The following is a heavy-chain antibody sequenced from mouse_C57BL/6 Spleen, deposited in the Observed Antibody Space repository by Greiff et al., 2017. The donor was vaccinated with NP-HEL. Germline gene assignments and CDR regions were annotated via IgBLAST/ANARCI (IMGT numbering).Heavy chain of an antibody. CDR1: GFTFSSYT. CDR2: ISGGGGNT. CDR3: ATPFYDYAHYYAMDH. Sequence: EVMLVESGGGLVKPGGSLKLSCAASGFTFSSYTMSWVRQTPEKRLEWVATISGGGGNTYYPDSVKGRFTISRDNAKNTLYLQMSSLRSEDTALYYWATPFYDYAHYYAMDHWGQGTSGTVSS. V-gene: IGHV5-9*01. J-gene: IGHJ4*01. D-gene: IGHD2-4*01.